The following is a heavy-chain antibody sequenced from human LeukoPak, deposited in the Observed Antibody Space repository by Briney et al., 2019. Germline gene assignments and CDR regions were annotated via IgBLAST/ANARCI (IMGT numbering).Heavy chain of an antibody. Sequence: GGSLRLSCAASGFTFSSYSMNWVRQAPGKGLEWVGRIKSKTDGGTTDYAAPVKGRFTISRDDSKNTLYLQMNSLKTEDTAVYYCTTDRTGVEFWSGYVTDNWFDPWGQGTLVTVSS. CDR1: GFTFSSYS. D-gene: IGHD3-3*01. CDR3: TTDRTGVEFWSGYVTDNWFDP. J-gene: IGHJ5*02. CDR2: IKSKTDGGTT. V-gene: IGHV3-15*01.